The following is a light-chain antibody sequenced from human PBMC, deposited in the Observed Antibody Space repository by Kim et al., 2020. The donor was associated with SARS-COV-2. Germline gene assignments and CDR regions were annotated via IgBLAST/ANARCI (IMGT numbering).Light chain of an antibody. CDR2: AAS. CDR1: QGICRY. V-gene: IGKV1-39*01. Sequence: DIQMTQSPSSLSASVGDRVTITCRASQGICRYLNWYQQKPGKAPKLLISAASSLQSGVPSRFTGSGSETDFTLTISSLQPEDFATYYCQQTYSASRTFGQGTKVDIK. CDR3: QQTYSASRT. J-gene: IGKJ1*01.